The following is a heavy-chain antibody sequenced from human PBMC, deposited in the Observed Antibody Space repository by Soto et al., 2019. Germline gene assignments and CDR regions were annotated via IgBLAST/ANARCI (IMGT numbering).Heavy chain of an antibody. CDR2: ITNSGGST. CDR3: ARGFDILTGLYFQH. J-gene: IGHJ1*01. CDR1: GFTFSSYA. V-gene: IGHV3-23*01. Sequence: GGSLRLSCAASGFTFSSYAMSWVRQAPGKGLEWISAITNSGGSTYYPDSVKGRFTISRDNAKNSLYLQMSSLRAEDTAVYYCARGFDILTGLYFQHWGQGTLVTVSS. D-gene: IGHD3-9*01.